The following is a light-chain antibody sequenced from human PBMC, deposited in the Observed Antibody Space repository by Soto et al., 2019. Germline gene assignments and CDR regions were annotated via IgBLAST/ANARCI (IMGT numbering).Light chain of an antibody. J-gene: IGLJ1*01. V-gene: IGLV2-14*01. Sequence: QSVLTQPASVSGSPGQSITISCTGTSGDIGGYNRVSWYRQHPGKAPKLIIYEVTDRPSGVSNRFSGSKSGNTASLTISGLQAEDEAEYYCSSYTNINTRACVFGTGTKVTVL. CDR1: SGDIGGYNR. CDR2: EVT. CDR3: SSYTNINTRACV.